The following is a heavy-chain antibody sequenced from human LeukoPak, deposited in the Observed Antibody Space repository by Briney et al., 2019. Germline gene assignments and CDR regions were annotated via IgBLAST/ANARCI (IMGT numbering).Heavy chain of an antibody. Sequence: PGGSLRLSCAASGFTFSSYEMNWVRQAPGKGLEWVSYTSSSGSTIYYADSVKGRFTISRDNSKNSLYLQMNSLRAEDTALYYCAKEGTYGSGRDYYYYMDVWGKGTTVTVSS. CDR2: TSSSGSTI. CDR1: GFTFSSYE. J-gene: IGHJ6*03. D-gene: IGHD3-10*01. V-gene: IGHV3-48*03. CDR3: AKEGTYGSGRDYYYYMDV.